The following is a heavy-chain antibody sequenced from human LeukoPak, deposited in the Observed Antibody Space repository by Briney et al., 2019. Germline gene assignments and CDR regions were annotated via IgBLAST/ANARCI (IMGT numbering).Heavy chain of an antibody. V-gene: IGHV1-69*05. Sequence: GASVKVSCKDSRGSFSSYAISWVRQAPGQGLEWMGGIIPIFGTANYAQKFQGRVTITTDESTSTAYMELSSLRSEDTAVYYCARSGGSGSYSYHFDYWGQGTLVTVSS. CDR1: RGSFSSYA. CDR2: IIPIFGTA. D-gene: IGHD3-10*01. CDR3: ARSGGSGSYSYHFDY. J-gene: IGHJ4*02.